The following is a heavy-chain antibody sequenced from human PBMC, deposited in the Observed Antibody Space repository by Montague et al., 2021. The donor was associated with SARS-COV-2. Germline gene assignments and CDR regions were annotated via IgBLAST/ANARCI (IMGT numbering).Heavy chain of an antibody. Sequence: SLSLSCPASGFTFSGYAMSWVRQAPGKGLEWVSGISRSSNNTYYADSVKGRFTISRDNSENTLYLQMNNLRAEDTAIYYCAKDGKRWYDSSGRFDYWGQGAPVTVSS. CDR3: AKDGKRWYDSSGRFDY. J-gene: IGHJ4*02. D-gene: IGHD3-22*01. CDR2: ISRSSNNT. V-gene: IGHV3-23*01. CDR1: GFTFSGYA.